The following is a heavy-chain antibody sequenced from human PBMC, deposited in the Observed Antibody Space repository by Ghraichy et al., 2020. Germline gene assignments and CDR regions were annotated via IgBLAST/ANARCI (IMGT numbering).Heavy chain of an antibody. Sequence: ETLSLTCAVYGGSFSGYYWSWIRQPPGKGLEWIGEINHSGSTNYNPSLKSRVTISVDTSKNQFSLKLSSVTAADTAVYYCAGAERGAAGGGSGYWGQGTLVTVSS. J-gene: IGHJ4*02. V-gene: IGHV4-34*01. CDR3: AGAERGAAGGGSGY. CDR2: INHSGST. D-gene: IGHD1-26*01. CDR1: GGSFSGYY.